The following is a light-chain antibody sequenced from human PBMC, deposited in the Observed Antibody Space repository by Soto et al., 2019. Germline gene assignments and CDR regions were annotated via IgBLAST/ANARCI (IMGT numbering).Light chain of an antibody. V-gene: IGKV3-20*01. J-gene: IGKJ1*01. CDR1: QSVGSNF. Sequence: EIVLTQSPGTLSLSPGERATLSCRASQSVGSNFLAWYQQKPGQAPRLLIYGASTRATGIPDRFSGSGSGTDFTLTISRLEPEDFAVYHCQQYTNSPEWTFGQGTKVEIK. CDR3: QQYTNSPEWT. CDR2: GAS.